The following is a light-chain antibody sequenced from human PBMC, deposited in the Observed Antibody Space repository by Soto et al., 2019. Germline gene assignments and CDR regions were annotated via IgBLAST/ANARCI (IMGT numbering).Light chain of an antibody. CDR3: AALDDSLSGYV. CDR2: GNN. J-gene: IGLJ1*01. V-gene: IGLV1-47*02. CDR1: SSNIGSNY. Sequence: QSVLTQPPSASGTPGQRVTISCSGSSSNIGSNYVYWYQQLPGTAPKLLIFGNNQRPSGVPDRFSGSKSGTSASLAISGLRSEDEADYYCAALDDSLSGYVFGTGTKVTVL.